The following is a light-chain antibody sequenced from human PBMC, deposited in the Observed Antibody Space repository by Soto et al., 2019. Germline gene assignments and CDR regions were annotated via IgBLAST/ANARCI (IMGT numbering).Light chain of an antibody. CDR1: QSIHTS. CDR2: DST. CDR3: QQYGSSPPIT. V-gene: IGKV3-20*01. Sequence: VLTQSPATLSLSPGARATLSCRASQSIHTSLAWYQQKPGQPPRLVVYDSTLRANGVPDRFGGIVSGTDFTLTICRLETEDFAVYYGQQYGSSPPITFGQGTRLEIK. J-gene: IGKJ5*01.